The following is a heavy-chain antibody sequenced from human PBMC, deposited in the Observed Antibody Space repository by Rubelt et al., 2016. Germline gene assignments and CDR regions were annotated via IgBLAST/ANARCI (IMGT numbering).Heavy chain of an antibody. Sequence: QLQLQESGPGLVKPSETLSLTCTVSGGSISSSSYYWGWIRQPPGKGLAWIGSIYYSGSTYNNPYLKSRVPISVDTPKNQFSLRLSSVSAADTAVYYCARGRFLGWLPPDYWGQGTLVTVSS. CDR3: ARGRFLGWLPPDY. J-gene: IGHJ4*02. D-gene: IGHD3-3*01. V-gene: IGHV4-39*01. CDR1: GGSISSSSYY. CDR2: IYYSGST.